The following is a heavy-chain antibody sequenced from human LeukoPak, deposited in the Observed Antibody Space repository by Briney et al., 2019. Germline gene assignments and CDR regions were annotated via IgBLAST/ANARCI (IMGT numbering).Heavy chain of an antibody. CDR1: GGSFSGYY. Sequence: SETLSLTCAVYGGSFSGYYWSWIRQPPGKGLEWIGEINHSGSTNYNPPLKSRVTISVDTSKNQFSLKLSSVTAADTAVYYCARGGWITIFGVVIKRYNWFDPWGQGTLVTVSS. D-gene: IGHD3-3*01. CDR2: INHSGST. V-gene: IGHV4-34*01. CDR3: ARGGWITIFGVVIKRYNWFDP. J-gene: IGHJ5*02.